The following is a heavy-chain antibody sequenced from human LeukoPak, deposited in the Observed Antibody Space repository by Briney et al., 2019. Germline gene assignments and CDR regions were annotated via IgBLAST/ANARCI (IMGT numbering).Heavy chain of an antibody. V-gene: IGHV1-8*03. CDR3: ARSFGGSYYFDY. D-gene: IGHD1-26*01. CDR2: MNPNSGNT. CDR1: GYTFTSYD. J-gene: IGHJ4*02. Sequence: ASVKVSCKASGYTFTSYDINWVRQATGQGLEWMGWMNPNSGNTGYAQKFQGRVTITRSTSISTAYMELSSLRSEDTAVYYCARSFGGSYYFDYWGQGTLVTVSS.